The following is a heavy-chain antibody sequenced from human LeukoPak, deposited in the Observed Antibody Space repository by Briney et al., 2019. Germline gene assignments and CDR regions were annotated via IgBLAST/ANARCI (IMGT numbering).Heavy chain of an antibody. CDR1: GGTSSSYA. CDR2: IIPIFGTA. V-gene: IGHV1-69*05. D-gene: IGHD3-22*01. CDR3: ARGYYDSSGYYYYYYYMDV. Sequence: AASVKVSCKASGGTSSSYAISWVRQAPGQGLEWMGRIIPIFGTANYAQKFQGRVTITTDESTSTAYMELSSLRSEDTAVYYCARGYYDSSGYYYYYYYMDVWGKGTTVTVSS. J-gene: IGHJ6*03.